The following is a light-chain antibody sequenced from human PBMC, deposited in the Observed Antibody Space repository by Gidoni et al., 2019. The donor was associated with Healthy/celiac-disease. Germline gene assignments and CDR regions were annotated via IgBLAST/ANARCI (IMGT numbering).Light chain of an antibody. Sequence: DIQMTQSPSSLSASVGDRVTITCRASQSISSYLKWYQQKTGKSPKHLIYDASSLQSGVPSRFSGSGSGTDFTLTISSLQPEDFATYYCQQSYSTHPWTFGQGTKVEIK. CDR1: QSISSY. V-gene: IGKV1-39*01. J-gene: IGKJ1*01. CDR3: QQSYSTHPWT. CDR2: DAS.